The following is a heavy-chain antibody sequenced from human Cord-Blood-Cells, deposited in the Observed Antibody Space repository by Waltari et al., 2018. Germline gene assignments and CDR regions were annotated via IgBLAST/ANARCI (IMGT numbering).Heavy chain of an antibody. CDR3: ANNVCSSTSCYDWYFDL. J-gene: IGHJ2*01. CDR1: GFTFSSYA. Sequence: EVQLLESGGGLVQPGGSLRLSCAASGFTFSSYAMSWVGQAPGKGLEWVSAISGSGGSTYYADSVKGRFTISRDNSKNTLYLQMNSLRAEDTAVYYCANNVCSSTSCYDWYFDLWGRGTLVTVSS. CDR2: ISGSGGST. D-gene: IGHD2-2*01. V-gene: IGHV3-23*01.